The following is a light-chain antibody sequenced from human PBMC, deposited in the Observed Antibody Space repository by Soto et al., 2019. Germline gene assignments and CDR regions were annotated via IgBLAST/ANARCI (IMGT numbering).Light chain of an antibody. V-gene: IGKV1-39*01. Sequence: DIQMTQSPSSLSASVGDRVTITCRASQSTSSYLNWYQQKPGKAPKLLIYAASNLQSGVPSRFSGSGSGTDFTLTISSLQPEDFATYYCQDSYSTLGLTFGGGTKVEIK. CDR2: AAS. CDR3: QDSYSTLGLT. J-gene: IGKJ4*01. CDR1: QSTSSY.